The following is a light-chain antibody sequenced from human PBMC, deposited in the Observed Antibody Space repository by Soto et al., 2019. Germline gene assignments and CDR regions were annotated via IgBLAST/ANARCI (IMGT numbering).Light chain of an antibody. CDR3: CSYAGSSTFVV. CDR1: SSDVGSYNL. CDR2: EGS. V-gene: IGLV2-23*03. Sequence: QSALTQPASVSGSPGQSITISCTGTSSDVGSYNLVSWYQQHPGKAPQLMIYEGSKRPSGVSNRFSGSKSGNTASLTISGLQAEDEDDYYCCSYAGSSTFVVFGGGTQLTVL. J-gene: IGLJ2*01.